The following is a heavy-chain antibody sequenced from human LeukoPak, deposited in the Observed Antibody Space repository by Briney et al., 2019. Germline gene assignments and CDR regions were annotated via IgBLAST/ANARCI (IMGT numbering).Heavy chain of an antibody. D-gene: IGHD6-6*01. CDR3: ARSSYSSSSSV. CDR1: GFTFSGFW. V-gene: IGHV3-7*03. Sequence: GWSLRLSCAVSGFTFSGFWMSWSRQAPGKGLEWVASINSDGSEGYYADVVKGRFTISRDNAKDSLYLQINSLRAEDTAVYYCARSSYSSSSSVWGQGTMVTVSS. CDR2: INSDGSEG. J-gene: IGHJ3*01.